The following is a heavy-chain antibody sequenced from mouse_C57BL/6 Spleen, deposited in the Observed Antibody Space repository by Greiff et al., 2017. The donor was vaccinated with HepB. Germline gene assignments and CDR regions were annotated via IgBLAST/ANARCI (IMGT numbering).Heavy chain of an antibody. J-gene: IGHJ3*01. CDR1: GYTFTSYW. D-gene: IGHD2-4*01. CDR2: IHPNSGST. CDR3: ARSGDYDYDERFAY. Sequence: QVQLQQPGAELVKPGASVKLSCKASGYTFTSYWMHWVKQRPGQGLEWIGMIHPNSGSTNYNEKFKSKATLTVDKSSSTAYMQLSSLTSEDSAVYYCARSGDYDYDERFAYWGQGTLVTVSA. V-gene: IGHV1-64*01.